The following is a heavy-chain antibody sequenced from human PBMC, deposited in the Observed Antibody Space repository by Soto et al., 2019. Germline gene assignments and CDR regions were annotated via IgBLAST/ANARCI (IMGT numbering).Heavy chain of an antibody. D-gene: IGHD3-16*02. CDR2: IKQDGSEK. Sequence: PGGSLRLSCAASGFTFSSYWMSWVRQAPGKGLEWVANIKQDGSEKYYVDSVKGRFTISRDNAKNSLYLQMNSLRAEDTAVYYCARDETYYDYIWGSYRLYYFDYWGQGTLVTVSS. CDR1: GFTFSSYW. CDR3: ARDETYYDYIWGSYRLYYFDY. J-gene: IGHJ4*02. V-gene: IGHV3-7*01.